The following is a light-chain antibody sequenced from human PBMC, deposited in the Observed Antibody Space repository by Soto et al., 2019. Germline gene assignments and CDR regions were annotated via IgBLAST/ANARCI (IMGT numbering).Light chain of an antibody. J-gene: IGKJ1*01. CDR2: DAS. V-gene: IGKV3-15*01. CDR3: QQYDNWPRT. CDR1: QSVRSN. Sequence: EKVMTQSPATLSVSPGERATLSCRASQSVRSNLAWYQQNPGQPPRLLIYDASSRATGIPSRFSGSGSGTEFTLTISSLKYEDFAVYYCQQYDNWPRTFGQGTRVDFK.